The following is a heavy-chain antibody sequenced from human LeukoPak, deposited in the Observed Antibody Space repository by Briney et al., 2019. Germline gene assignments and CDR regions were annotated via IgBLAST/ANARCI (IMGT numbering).Heavy chain of an antibody. V-gene: IGHV3-21*03. CDR3: ARERQGYCSSTSRYALGAFDI. CDR1: GFTFSSYS. D-gene: IGHD2-2*01. J-gene: IGHJ3*02. Sequence: PGGSLRLFCAASGFTFSSYSMNWVRQAPGKGLEWVSSISSSSSYIYYADSVKGRFTISRDNAKNSLYLQMNSLRAEDTAVYYCARERQGYCSSTSRYALGAFDIWGQGTMVTVSS. CDR2: ISSSSSYI.